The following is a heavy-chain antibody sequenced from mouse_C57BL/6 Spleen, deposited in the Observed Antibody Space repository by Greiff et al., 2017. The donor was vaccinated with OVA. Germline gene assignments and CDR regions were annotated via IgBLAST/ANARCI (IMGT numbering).Heavy chain of an antibody. CDR1: GFTFSSYA. Sequence: DVQLVESGGGLVKPGGSLKLSCAASGFTFSSYAMSWVRQTPEKRLEWVATISDGGSYTYSPDNVKGRFTISRDNAKNNLYLQMSHLKSEDTAMYYCAREGSWFAYWGQGTLVTVSA. CDR3: AREGSWFAY. CDR2: ISDGGSYT. V-gene: IGHV5-4*01. J-gene: IGHJ3*01.